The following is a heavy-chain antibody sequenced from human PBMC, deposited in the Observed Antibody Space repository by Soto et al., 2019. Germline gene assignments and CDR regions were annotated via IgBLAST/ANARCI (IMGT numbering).Heavy chain of an antibody. CDR2: IYYSGST. D-gene: IGHD3-10*01. J-gene: IGHJ4*02. Sequence: SETLSLTCTVSGGSISSSSYYWGWIRQPPGKGLEWIGSIYYSGSTYYNPSLKSRVTISVDTSKNQFSLKLSSVTAADTAVYYCARGALLGFGEANYFDYWGQGTLVTVSS. CDR3: ARGALLGFGEANYFDY. CDR1: GGSISSSSYY. V-gene: IGHV4-39*01.